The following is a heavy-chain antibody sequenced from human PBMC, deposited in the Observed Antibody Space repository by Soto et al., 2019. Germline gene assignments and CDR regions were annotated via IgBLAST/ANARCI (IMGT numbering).Heavy chain of an antibody. CDR2: IYYSGST. D-gene: IGHD1-1*01. CDR1: GGSISSSSYY. J-gene: IGHJ4*02. Sequence: PSETLSLTCTVSGGSISSSSYYWGWIRQPPGKGLEWIGSIYYSGSTYYNPSLKSRVTISVDTSKNQFSLKLSSVTAADTAVYYCATWIQLERLWWGQGTLVTVSS. V-gene: IGHV4-39*01. CDR3: ATWIQLERLW.